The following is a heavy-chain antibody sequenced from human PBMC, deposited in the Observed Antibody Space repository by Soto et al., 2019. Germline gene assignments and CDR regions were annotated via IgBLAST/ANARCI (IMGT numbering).Heavy chain of an antibody. Sequence: HPGGSLRLSCAASGFTFNTYWMSWVRQAPGRGLEWLANIKQDGSEQYYVDSEKGRFTISRDNAKSSLYLQLNRLRADDTAVYYCARGSNYYYYYYMDVWGKGTTVTVSS. CDR3: ARGSNYYYYYYMDV. J-gene: IGHJ6*03. CDR2: IKQDGSEQ. V-gene: IGHV3-7*01. CDR1: GFTFNTYW.